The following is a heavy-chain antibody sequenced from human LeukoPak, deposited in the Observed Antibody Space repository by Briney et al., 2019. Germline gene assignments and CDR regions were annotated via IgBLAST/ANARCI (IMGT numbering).Heavy chain of an antibody. CDR2: IYPGDSDT. CDR1: GYSFTRNW. V-gene: IGHV5-51*01. CDR3: ARHNGDQYPTGDY. D-gene: IGHD4-17*01. J-gene: IGHJ4*02. Sequence: GESLKISCKGSGYSFTRNWIGWVRQMPGKGLEWMAIIYPGDSDTRYSPSFQGQVTISADKSINTAYLQWSSLKASDTAMYYCARHNGDQYPTGDYWGQGTLVTVSS.